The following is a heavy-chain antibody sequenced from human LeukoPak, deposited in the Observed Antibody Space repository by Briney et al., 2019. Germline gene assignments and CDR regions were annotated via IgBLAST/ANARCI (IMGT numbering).Heavy chain of an antibody. V-gene: IGHV4-34*01. J-gene: IGHJ5*02. CDR3: ARHRCSGGSCYPMNWFDP. D-gene: IGHD2-15*01. Sequence: SETLSLTCTVYGGSFSGYYWTWIRQPPGKGLEWVGEINHSGSTNYNPSLKSRVTISVDTSKNQFSLKLSSVTAADTAVYYCARHRCSGGSCYPMNWFDPWGQGTLVTVSS. CDR1: GGSFSGYY. CDR2: INHSGST.